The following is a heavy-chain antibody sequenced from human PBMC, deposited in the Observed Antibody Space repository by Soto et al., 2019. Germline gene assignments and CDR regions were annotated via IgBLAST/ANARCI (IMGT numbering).Heavy chain of an antibody. CDR2: IWYDGSNK. Sequence: QVQLVESGGGVVQPGRSLRLSCAASGFTFSSYGMHWVRQAPGKGLEWVAVIWYDGSNKYHTDSVKGRFTISRDNSKSTLLLQLNSLRAEDTGGYCCAREGSVGATSAGPLDYWGQGTLVTVSS. CDR1: GFTFSSYG. V-gene: IGHV3-33*01. D-gene: IGHD1-26*01. CDR3: AREGSVGATSAGPLDY. J-gene: IGHJ4*02.